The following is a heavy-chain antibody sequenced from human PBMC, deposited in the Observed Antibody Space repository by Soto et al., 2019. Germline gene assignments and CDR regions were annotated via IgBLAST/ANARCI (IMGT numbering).Heavy chain of an antibody. CDR1: GGSISSGGYY. CDR3: ARDTYYYDSSGLPVYSFDT. Sequence: SETLSLTCTVSGGSISSGGYYWSWIRQHPGKGIEWIGYIYYSGSTNYNPSLRSRVIISVDTSKKQFSMRLSSVTAADTAVYFCARDTYYYDSSGLPVYSFDTWGKGIMVT. D-gene: IGHD3-22*01. CDR2: IYYSGST. V-gene: IGHV4-31*03. J-gene: IGHJ3*02.